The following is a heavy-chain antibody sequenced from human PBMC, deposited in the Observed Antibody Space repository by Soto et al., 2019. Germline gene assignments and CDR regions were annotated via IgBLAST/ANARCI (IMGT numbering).Heavy chain of an antibody. Sequence: QVQLVQSGAEEKKPGASVKVSCKASGYTFTSYAMHWVRQAPGQRLEWMGWINAGNGNTKYSQKFQGRVTITRDTSASKAYMELSSLRSEDTAVYYWARSPGIAVADYWGQGTLVTVSS. J-gene: IGHJ4*02. CDR2: INAGNGNT. CDR1: GYTFTSYA. D-gene: IGHD6-19*01. V-gene: IGHV1-3*05. CDR3: ARSPGIAVADY.